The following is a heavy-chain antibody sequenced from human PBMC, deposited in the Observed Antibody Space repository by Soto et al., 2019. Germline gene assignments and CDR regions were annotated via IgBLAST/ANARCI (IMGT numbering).Heavy chain of an antibody. J-gene: IGHJ3*02. Sequence: SETLSLTCTVSGGSISSYYWSWIRQPPGKGLEWIGYIYYSGSTNYNPSLKSRVTISVDTSKNQFSLKLIFVTAADTAVYYCANLQEGAFDIWGQGTMVTVSS. CDR3: ANLQEGAFDI. CDR1: GGSISSYY. V-gene: IGHV4-59*01. D-gene: IGHD1-1*01. CDR2: IYYSGST.